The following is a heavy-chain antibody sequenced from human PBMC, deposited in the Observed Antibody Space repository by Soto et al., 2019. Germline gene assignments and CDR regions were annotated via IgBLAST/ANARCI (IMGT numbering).Heavy chain of an antibody. CDR2: IDPTVDTS. CDR1: GATFSSYA. Sequence: SVKVSCKTSGATFSSYAITWVRQAPGQGLEWMGGIDPTVDTSTYAQKFQGRVTITADKFTNTVYMELSSLRSDDTAVYYCVRVVAIPGYPDNWGQGTLVTVSS. CDR3: VRVVAIPGYPDN. J-gene: IGHJ4*02. D-gene: IGHD5-12*01. V-gene: IGHV1-69*06.